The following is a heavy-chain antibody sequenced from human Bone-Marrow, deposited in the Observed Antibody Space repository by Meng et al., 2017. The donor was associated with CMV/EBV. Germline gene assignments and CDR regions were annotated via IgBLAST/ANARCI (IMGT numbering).Heavy chain of an antibody. CDR2: IIPIFGTA. D-gene: IGHD3-3*01. V-gene: IGHV1-69*05. Sequence: SVKVSCKASGGTFSSYAISWVRQAPGQGLEWMGGIIPIFGTANYAQKFQGRVTITTDESTSTAYMELSSPRSEDTAVYYCARNYDFWSGYKNWFDPWGQGTLVTVSS. J-gene: IGHJ5*02. CDR3: ARNYDFWSGYKNWFDP. CDR1: GGTFSSYA.